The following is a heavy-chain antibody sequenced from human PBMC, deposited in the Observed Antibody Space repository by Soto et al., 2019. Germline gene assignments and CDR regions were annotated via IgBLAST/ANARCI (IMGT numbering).Heavy chain of an antibody. CDR3: AAGLGYSSGWYLPGYGMDV. Sequence: SVKVSCKASVFTFTSSAVQWVRQARGQRLEWIGWIVVGSGNTNYAQKFQERVTITRDMSTSTAYMELSSLRSEDTAVYYCAAGLGYSSGWYLPGYGMDVWGQGTTVTVSS. J-gene: IGHJ6*02. CDR1: VFTFTSSA. D-gene: IGHD6-19*01. CDR2: IVVGSGNT. V-gene: IGHV1-58*01.